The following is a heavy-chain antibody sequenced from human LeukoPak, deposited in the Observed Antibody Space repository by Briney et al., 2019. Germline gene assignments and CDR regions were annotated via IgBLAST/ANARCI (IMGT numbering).Heavy chain of an antibody. J-gene: IGHJ6*02. V-gene: IGHV3-66*01. CDR2: IYSGGST. CDR1: GFTVSSYY. D-gene: IGHD1-26*01. CDR3: ARGRDGALDV. Sequence: GGSLRLSCAASGFTVSSYYMYWVRQAPGKGLEWVSFIYSGGSTYYADSVKGRFTISRDNSKNTLYLQMNSLRAEDTAVYYCARGRDGALDVWGQGTTVTVSS.